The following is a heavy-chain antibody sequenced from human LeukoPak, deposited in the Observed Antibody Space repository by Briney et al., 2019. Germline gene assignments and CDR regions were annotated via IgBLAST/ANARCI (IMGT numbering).Heavy chain of an antibody. D-gene: IGHD6-19*01. CDR2: IIPIFGTA. Sequence: SVKVSCKASGGTFSSYAISWVRQAPGQGLEWGGGIIPIFGTANYAQTFQGRVTITADESTSTAYMELSSLRSEDTAVYYCAREYSSGWSSHFDYWGQGTLVTVSS. CDR1: GGTFSSYA. CDR3: AREYSSGWSSHFDY. V-gene: IGHV1-69*13. J-gene: IGHJ4*02.